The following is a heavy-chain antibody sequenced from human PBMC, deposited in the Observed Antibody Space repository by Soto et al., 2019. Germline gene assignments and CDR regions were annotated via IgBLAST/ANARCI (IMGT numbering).Heavy chain of an antibody. CDR1: GYTFTSYG. Sequence: ASVKVSCKASGYTFTSYGISWVRQAPGQGLEWMGWISAYNGNTNYAQKLQGRVTMTTDTSTSTAYLELRSLRSDDTAVYYCARTIFGVVHPPVYSYYGMDVWRRVNTVAVSS. CDR2: ISAYNGNT. J-gene: IGHJ6*04. CDR3: ARTIFGVVHPPVYSYYGMDV. V-gene: IGHV1-18*01. D-gene: IGHD3-3*01.